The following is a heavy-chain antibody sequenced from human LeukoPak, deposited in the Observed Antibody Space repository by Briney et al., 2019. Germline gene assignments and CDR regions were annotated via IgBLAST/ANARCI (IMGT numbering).Heavy chain of an antibody. Sequence: ASVKVSCKVSGYTLTELSMHWVRQAPGKGHEWMGGFDPEDGETIYAQKFQGRVTMTEDTSTDTAYMELSSLRSEDTAVYYCATMGVIAARSPWFDYWGQGTLVTVSS. CDR3: ATMGVIAARSPWFDY. CDR1: GYTLTELS. D-gene: IGHD6-6*01. V-gene: IGHV1-24*01. J-gene: IGHJ4*02. CDR2: FDPEDGET.